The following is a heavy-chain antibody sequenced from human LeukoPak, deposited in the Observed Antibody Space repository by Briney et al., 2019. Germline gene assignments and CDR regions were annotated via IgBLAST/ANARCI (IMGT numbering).Heavy chain of an antibody. CDR2: INAGNGNT. CDR1: GYTFSNYA. J-gene: IGHJ3*02. Sequence: ASVKVSCKASGYTFSNYAMHWVRQAPGQGLEWMGWINAGNGNTRYSQEFKGRVTITRDTSASTVYMELSSLRSDDTAVYYCARDGHRRYHYDSSGREDAFDIWGQGTMVTVSS. V-gene: IGHV1-3*01. D-gene: IGHD3-22*01. CDR3: ARDGHRRYHYDSSGREDAFDI.